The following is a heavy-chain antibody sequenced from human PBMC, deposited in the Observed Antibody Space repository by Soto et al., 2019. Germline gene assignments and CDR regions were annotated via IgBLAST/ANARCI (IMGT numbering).Heavy chain of an antibody. V-gene: IGHV1-18*01. CDR2: ISAYNGNT. D-gene: IGHD3-10*01. Sequence: ASVKVSCKASGYTFTSYDISWVRQAPGQGLEWMGWISAYNGNTNYAQKLQGRVTMTTDTSTSTAYMELRSLRSDDTAVYYCARDPHPSLLWFGDTPRPFDIWGQGTMVTVSS. CDR1: GYTFTSYD. CDR3: ARDPHPSLLWFGDTPRPFDI. J-gene: IGHJ3*02.